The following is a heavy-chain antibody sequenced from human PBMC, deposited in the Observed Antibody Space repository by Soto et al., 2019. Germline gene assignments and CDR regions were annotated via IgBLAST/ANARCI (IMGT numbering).Heavy chain of an antibody. CDR1: GGTYSSYA. J-gene: IGHJ4*02. Sequence: QVHVVQSGTEMKRPGSSVKVSCKASGGTYSSYAFNWVRQAPGQGPEWMGGIIPVFETTNLAQKFQGRVILSAEESTTTAYMELSGLRSEDTAVYYCTLGYSSSWKDFFDYWGQGTLVSVTS. D-gene: IGHD6-6*01. CDR3: TLGYSSSWKDFFDY. V-gene: IGHV1-69*01. CDR2: IIPVFETT.